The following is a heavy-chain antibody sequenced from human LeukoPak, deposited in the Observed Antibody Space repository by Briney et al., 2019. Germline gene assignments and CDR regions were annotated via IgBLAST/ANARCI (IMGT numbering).Heavy chain of an antibody. V-gene: IGHV4-30-2*01. Sequence: SQTLSLTCAVSGGSISSGGYSWSWIRQPPGKGLEWFGYIYHSGSTYYNPSLKSRVTISVDRSKNQVTLKMSSVTAEDTAVYYCTRGGSSYYGSGSYPPPFDYWGQRTLVTVSS. CDR1: GGSISSGGYS. D-gene: IGHD3-10*01. CDR3: TRGGSSYYGSGSYPPPFDY. CDR2: IYHSGST. J-gene: IGHJ4*02.